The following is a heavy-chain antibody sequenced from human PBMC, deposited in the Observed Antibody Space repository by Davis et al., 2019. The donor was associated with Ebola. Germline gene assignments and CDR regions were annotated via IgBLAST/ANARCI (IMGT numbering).Heavy chain of an antibody. V-gene: IGHV1-69*13. Sequence: SVKVSCKASGGTFSKNAMNWVRQAPGQGLEWMGGIIPIFGTTSYAQKFQGRVTMTADDSTTTAYMELGSLRSEDTAVYYCAREGVHYYDSSGFVWGQGTLVTVSS. CDR3: AREGVHYYDSSGFV. CDR1: GGTFSKNA. D-gene: IGHD3-22*01. J-gene: IGHJ4*02. CDR2: IIPIFGTT.